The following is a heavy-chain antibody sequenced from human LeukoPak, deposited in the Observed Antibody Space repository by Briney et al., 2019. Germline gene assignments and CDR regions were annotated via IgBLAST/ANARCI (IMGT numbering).Heavy chain of an antibody. J-gene: IGHJ4*02. D-gene: IGHD7-27*01. CDR3: ARDLTGDAYFDY. Sequence: GGSLRLSCEVSGFTVSSNYMTWVRQAPGTGLEWVSIICSGGSTYYADSVKGRFAISRDNSKNTLYLQMNSLRAEDTAVFYCARDLTGDAYFDYWGQGTLVTVSS. CDR1: GFTVSSNY. CDR2: ICSGGST. V-gene: IGHV3-66*01.